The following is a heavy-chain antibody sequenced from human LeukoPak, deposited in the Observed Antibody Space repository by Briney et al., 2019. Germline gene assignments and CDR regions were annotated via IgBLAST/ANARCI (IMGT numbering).Heavy chain of an antibody. CDR2: VSYDGKET. V-gene: IGHV3-30*03. J-gene: IGHJ6*02. D-gene: IGHD4-17*01. Sequence: PGGSLRLSCAASGFKFSHYAMHWVRQPPGKGLEWVATVSYDGKETHYVDSVKGRFIISRDDSKNTLYLEMNNLRGEDTAHYFCARPNGDYTLFHYGMDVWGQGATVTVSS. CDR1: GFKFSHYA. CDR3: ARPNGDYTLFHYGMDV.